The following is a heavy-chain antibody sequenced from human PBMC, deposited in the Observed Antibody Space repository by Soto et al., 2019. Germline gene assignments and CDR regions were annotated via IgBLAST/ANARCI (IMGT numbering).Heavy chain of an antibody. Sequence: SETLSLTCTVSGVSISSYYWSWIRQPPGKGLEWIGYIYYSGSTNYNPSLKSRVTISVDTSKNQFSLKLSSVTAADTAVYYCARSAVAGTFGGYNWFDPWGQGTLVTVSS. V-gene: IGHV4-59*01. CDR3: ARSAVAGTFGGYNWFDP. CDR1: GVSISSYY. CDR2: IYYSGST. J-gene: IGHJ5*02. D-gene: IGHD6-19*01.